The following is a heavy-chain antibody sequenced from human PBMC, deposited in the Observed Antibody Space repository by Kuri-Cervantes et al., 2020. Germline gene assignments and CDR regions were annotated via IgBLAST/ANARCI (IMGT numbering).Heavy chain of an antibody. D-gene: IGHD6-6*01. CDR1: GGSISSYY. Sequence: SETLSLTCTVSGGSISSYYWGWIRQSPGKGLEWIGSIYHGGTTYYNPPLKSRVTISVDTSKNQFSLNLSSVTAADTAVYYCARWGYASSSRIFDYWGQGTLVTVSS. V-gene: IGHV4-38-2*02. CDR3: ARWGYASSSRIFDY. CDR2: IYHGGTT. J-gene: IGHJ4*02.